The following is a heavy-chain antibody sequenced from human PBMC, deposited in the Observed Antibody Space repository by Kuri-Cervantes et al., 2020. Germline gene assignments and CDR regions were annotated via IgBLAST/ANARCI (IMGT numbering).Heavy chain of an antibody. J-gene: IGHJ2*01. CDR2: INPNSGGT. CDR3: ARGPYGDYSRYFDL. Sequence: ASVKVSCKASGYTFTSYDINWVRQATGQGLEWMGWINPNSGGTNYAQKVQGWVTMTRDTSISTAYMELSRLRSDDTAVYYCARGPYGDYSRYFDLWGRGTLVTVSS. D-gene: IGHD4-17*01. CDR1: GYTFTSYD. V-gene: IGHV1-2*04.